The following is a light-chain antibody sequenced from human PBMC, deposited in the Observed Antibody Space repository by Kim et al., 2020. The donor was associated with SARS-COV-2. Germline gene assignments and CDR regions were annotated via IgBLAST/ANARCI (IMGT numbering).Light chain of an antibody. J-gene: IGLJ3*02. CDR3: QSYDSSIWV. CDR1: SGSFASTY. CDR2: EDT. V-gene: IGLV6-57*04. Sequence: NFMPTQPHSVSASPGKTVTISCTRSSGSFASTYVQWYQQRPGSAPTTVIYEDTQRPSGVPDRFSGSIDSSSNSASLTISGLKTEDEADYYCQSYDSSIWVFGGGTKLTVL.